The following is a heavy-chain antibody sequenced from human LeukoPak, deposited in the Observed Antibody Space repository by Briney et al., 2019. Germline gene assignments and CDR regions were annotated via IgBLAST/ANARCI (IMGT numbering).Heavy chain of an antibody. Sequence: PSETLSLTCTVSGGSISSYYWSWIRQPPGKGLEWIGYIYYIGKTNYNPSLRSRATISLDMSKNRVSLRLSSVTAADTAVYYCARGGMMDSAWKAFDEWGQGTLVTVSS. V-gene: IGHV4-59*01. J-gene: IGHJ4*02. D-gene: IGHD5-18*01. CDR3: ARGGMMDSAWKAFDE. CDR1: GGSISSYY. CDR2: IYYIGKT.